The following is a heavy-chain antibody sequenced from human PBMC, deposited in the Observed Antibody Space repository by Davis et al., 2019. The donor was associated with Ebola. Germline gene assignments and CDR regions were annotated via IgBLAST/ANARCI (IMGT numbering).Heavy chain of an antibody. D-gene: IGHD1-26*01. CDR2: IYYSGST. J-gene: IGHJ4*02. V-gene: IGHV4-39*01. CDR3: ARQVTWWEPLGY. CDR1: GGSISSSSYY. Sequence: PSETLSLTCTVSGGSISSSSYYWGWIRQPPGKGLEWIGSIYYSGSTYYNPSLKSRVTISVDTSKNQFSLKLSSVTAADTAVYYCARQVTWWEPLGYWGQGTLVTVSS.